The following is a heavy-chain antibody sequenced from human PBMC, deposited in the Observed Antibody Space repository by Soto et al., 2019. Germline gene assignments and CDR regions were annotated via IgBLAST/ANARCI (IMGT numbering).Heavy chain of an antibody. Sequence: GSLRLSCAASGFTFSSYAMSWVRQAPGKGLEWVSAISGSGGSTYYADSVKGRFTISRDNAKNTLYLQMNSLRAEDTAVYYCARVLWFGEYYFDYWGQGTLVTVSS. D-gene: IGHD3-10*01. CDR1: GFTFSSYA. CDR3: ARVLWFGEYYFDY. CDR2: ISGSGGST. V-gene: IGHV3-23*01. J-gene: IGHJ4*02.